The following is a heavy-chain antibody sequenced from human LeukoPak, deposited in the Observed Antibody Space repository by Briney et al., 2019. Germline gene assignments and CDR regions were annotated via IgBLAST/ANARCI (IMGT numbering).Heavy chain of an antibody. CDR2: INPNSGGT. CDR3: ARVFQSDDFWSGYPPNWFDP. D-gene: IGHD3-3*01. CDR1: GYTFTGYY. Sequence: ASVKVSCKASGYTFTGYYMHWVRQAPGQGLEWMGWINPNSGGTNYAQKLQGRVTMTTDTSTSTAYMELRSLRSDDTAVYYCARVFQSDDFWSGYPPNWFDPWGQGTLVTVSS. V-gene: IGHV1-2*02. J-gene: IGHJ5*02.